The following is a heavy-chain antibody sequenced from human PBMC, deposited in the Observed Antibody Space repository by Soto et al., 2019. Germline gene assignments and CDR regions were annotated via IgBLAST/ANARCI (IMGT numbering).Heavy chain of an antibody. J-gene: IGHJ4*02. CDR3: ARLYGDLYYFDY. CDR1: GGSISSGGYS. D-gene: IGHD4-17*01. Sequence: SETLSLTCAVSGGSISSGGYSWSWIRQPPGKGLEWIGYIYHSGSTYYNPSLKSRVTISVDRSKNQFSLKLSSVTAADTAVYYCARLYGDLYYFDYWGQGTLVTVSS. CDR2: IYHSGST. V-gene: IGHV4-30-2*01.